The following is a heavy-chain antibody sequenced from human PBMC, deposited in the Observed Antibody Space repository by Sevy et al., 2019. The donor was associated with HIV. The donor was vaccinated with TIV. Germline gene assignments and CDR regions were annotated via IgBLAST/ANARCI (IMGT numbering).Heavy chain of an antibody. V-gene: IGHV1-8*01. D-gene: IGHD2-2*01. CDR1: GYTFTSYD. J-gene: IGHJ6*03. Sequence: ASVKVSCKASGYTFTSYDINWVRQATGQGLEWMGWMNPNSGNTGYARKFQGRVPMTRNTSISTAYMELSSLGSEDTAVYYCAGVRGVVVPAARYTLYYYMDVWGKGTTVTVSS. CDR3: AGVRGVVVPAARYTLYYYMDV. CDR2: MNPNSGNT.